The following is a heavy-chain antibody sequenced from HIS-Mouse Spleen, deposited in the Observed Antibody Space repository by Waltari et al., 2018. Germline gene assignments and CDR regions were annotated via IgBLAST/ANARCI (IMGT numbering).Heavy chain of an antibody. CDR2: IYYSGRT. CDR1: GGSISSSSYY. J-gene: IGHJ4*02. CDR3: ARLLVGAPNY. D-gene: IGHD1-26*01. Sequence: QLQLQESGPGLVKPSETLSLTCTVSGGSISSSSYYWGWIRQPPGKGLEWIWRIYYSGRTNYNPTLKSRVTISVDTSKNQFSLKLGSVTAADTAVYYCARLLVGAPNYWGQGTLVTVSS. V-gene: IGHV4-39*07.